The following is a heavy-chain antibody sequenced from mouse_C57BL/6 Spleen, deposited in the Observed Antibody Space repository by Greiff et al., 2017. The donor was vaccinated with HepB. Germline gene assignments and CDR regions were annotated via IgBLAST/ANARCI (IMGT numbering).Heavy chain of an antibody. Sequence: EVKVVESEGGLVQPGSSMKLSCTASGFTFSDYYMAWVRQVPEKGLEWVANINYDGSSTYYLDSLKSRFIISRDNAKNILYLQMSSLKSEDTATYYCARVWSRGAMDYWGQGTSVTVSS. D-gene: IGHD1-1*02. CDR2: INYDGSST. V-gene: IGHV5-16*01. CDR1: GFTFSDYY. CDR3: ARVWSRGAMDY. J-gene: IGHJ4*01.